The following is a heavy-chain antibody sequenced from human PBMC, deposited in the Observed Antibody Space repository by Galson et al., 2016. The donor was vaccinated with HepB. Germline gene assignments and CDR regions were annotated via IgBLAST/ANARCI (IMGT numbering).Heavy chain of an antibody. J-gene: IGHJ3*02. CDR2: IYYSWSA. V-gene: IGHV4-59*01. CDR1: GGSISTYY. CDR3: AMTAPGHAFDI. D-gene: IGHD1-14*01. Sequence: ETLSLTCTVSGGSISTYYWSWIRQPPGKGLEWIAYIYYSWSATYNPSFKSRVTISVDTSKNQFSLKLSSVTAADTAVYYCAMTAPGHAFDIWGHGTMVTVSS.